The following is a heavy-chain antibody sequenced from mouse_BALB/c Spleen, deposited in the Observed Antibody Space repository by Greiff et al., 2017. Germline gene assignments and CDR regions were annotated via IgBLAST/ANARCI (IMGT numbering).Heavy chain of an antibody. V-gene: IGHV2-9*02. Sequence: VQGVESGPGLVAPSQSLSITCTVSGFSLTSYGVHWVRQPPGKGLEWLGVIWAGGSTNYNSALMSRLSISKDNSKSQVFLKMNSLQTDDTAMYYCARVLYGNYTYAMDYWGQGTSVTVSS. D-gene: IGHD2-1*01. J-gene: IGHJ4*01. CDR2: IWAGGST. CDR1: GFSLTSYG. CDR3: ARVLYGNYTYAMDY.